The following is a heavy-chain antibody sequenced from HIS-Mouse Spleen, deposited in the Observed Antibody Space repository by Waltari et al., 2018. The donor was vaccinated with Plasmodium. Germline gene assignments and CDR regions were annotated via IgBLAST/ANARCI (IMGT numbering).Heavy chain of an antibody. D-gene: IGHD6-6*01. V-gene: IGHV3-13*01. CDR1: GFTFSSYD. J-gene: IGHJ4*02. CDR2: VCTAVET. CDR3: ARGPTYSSSYYFDY. Sequence: EVQLVESGGGLVQPGGSLRLSCAASGFTFSSYDMHWVRQATGKGLEWVCAVCTAVETYYPGSVKCRFTISRENAKNSLYLQMNSRRAGDTAVYYCARGPTYSSSYYFDYWGQGTLVTVSS.